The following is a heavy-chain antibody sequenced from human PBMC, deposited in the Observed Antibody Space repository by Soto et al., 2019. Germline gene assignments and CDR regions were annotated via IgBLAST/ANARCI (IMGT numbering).Heavy chain of an antibody. CDR2: VSGYNDKT. V-gene: IGHV1-18*04. J-gene: IGHJ4*02. CDR3: ARDFYPVAYFFDY. Sequence: GASVKVSCKASGYTFTNHGISWVRQAPGQGLEWVGWVSGYNDKTKSAQKFQGRVTMTTDTSTSTAYMELRSLRSDDTAVYYCARDFYPVAYFFDYWCQGTLVTVSS. CDR1: GYTFTNHG. D-gene: IGHD2-21*01.